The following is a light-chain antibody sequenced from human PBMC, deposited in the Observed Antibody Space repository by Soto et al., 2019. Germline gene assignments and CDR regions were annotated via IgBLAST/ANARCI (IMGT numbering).Light chain of an antibody. CDR3: KQANSFPWT. CDR2: AAS. V-gene: IGKV1-12*01. J-gene: IGKJ1*01. Sequence: DIQMTQSPSSVSASVGDRVTITCRAIQGISSWLAWYQQKPGKAPKLLIYAASSLQSGVPSRFSDSASEPDFNIPITSLTAEDFATYYCKQANSFPWTFGQGTKVEIK. CDR1: QGISSW.